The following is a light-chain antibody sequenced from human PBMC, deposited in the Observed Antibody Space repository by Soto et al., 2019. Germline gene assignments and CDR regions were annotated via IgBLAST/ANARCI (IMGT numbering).Light chain of an antibody. J-gene: IGKJ1*01. CDR1: QSLLHSDGNHY. CDR2: LAS. V-gene: IGKV2-28*01. Sequence: DIVMTQSPLSLPVTPGEPASISCRSSQSLLHSDGNHYLDWYLQKPGQSPQLLIFLASYRASGVPDRFSGSGSGTDFTLKISRVEAEDVGTSYCMQTLLTWTFGQGTKVEIK. CDR3: MQTLLTWT.